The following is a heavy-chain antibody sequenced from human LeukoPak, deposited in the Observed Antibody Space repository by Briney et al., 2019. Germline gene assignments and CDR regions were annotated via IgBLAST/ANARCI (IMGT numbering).Heavy chain of an antibody. J-gene: IGHJ2*01. Sequence: SETLSLTCTVSGGSISSYYWSWIRQPPGKGVEWIGYIYYSGSTNYNPSLKSRVTISVDTSKNQFSLKLSSVTAADTAVYYCARLQWLVDWYFDLWGSGTLVTVSS. CDR3: ARLQWLVDWYFDL. V-gene: IGHV4-59*08. CDR1: GGSISSYY. CDR2: IYYSGST. D-gene: IGHD6-19*01.